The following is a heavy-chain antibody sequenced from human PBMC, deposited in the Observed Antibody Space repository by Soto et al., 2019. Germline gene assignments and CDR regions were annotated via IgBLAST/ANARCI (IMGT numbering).Heavy chain of an antibody. CDR2: ISAYNGNT. Sequence: ASVKVSCKASGYIFTSYSISWVRQAPGQGLEWMGWISAYNGNTNYAQKFQGRVTMTTDTSTSTAYMEPRSLRSDDRAVYYCARGTTVTRNWFDPWGQGTLVTVSS. CDR3: ARGTTVTRNWFDP. CDR1: GYIFTSYS. V-gene: IGHV1-18*01. D-gene: IGHD4-17*01. J-gene: IGHJ5*02.